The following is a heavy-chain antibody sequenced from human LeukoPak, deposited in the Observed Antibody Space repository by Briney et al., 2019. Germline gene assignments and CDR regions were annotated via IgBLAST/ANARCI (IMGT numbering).Heavy chain of an antibody. CDR2: IYYSGST. CDR3: ARASDSSGWLYFDY. CDR1: GGSISSSSYY. J-gene: IGHJ4*02. Sequence: SETLSLTCTVSGGSISSSSYYWGWIRQPPGKGLEWIGSIYYSGSTYYNPSLKSRVTISVDTSKNQFSLKLSSVTAADTAVYYCARASDSSGWLYFDYWGQGTLVTVSS. V-gene: IGHV4-39*07. D-gene: IGHD6-19*01.